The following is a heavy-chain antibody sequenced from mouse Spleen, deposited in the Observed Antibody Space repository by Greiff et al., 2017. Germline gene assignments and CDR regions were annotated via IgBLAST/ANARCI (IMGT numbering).Heavy chain of an antibody. CDR1: GFTFSSYA. CDR2: ISDGGSYT. V-gene: IGHV5-4*01. D-gene: IGHD2-4*01. Sequence: EVQLQESGGGLVKPGGSLKLSCAASGFTFSSYAMSWVRQTPEKRLEWVATISDGGSYTYYPDNVKGRFTISRDNAKNNLYLQMSHLKSEDTAMYYCAREIRWYFDVWGTGTTVTVSS. J-gene: IGHJ1*03. CDR3: AREIRWYFDV.